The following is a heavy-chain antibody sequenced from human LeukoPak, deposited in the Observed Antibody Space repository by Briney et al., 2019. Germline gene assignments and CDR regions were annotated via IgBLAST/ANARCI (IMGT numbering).Heavy chain of an antibody. CDR3: ARDDFQAS. J-gene: IGHJ4*02. D-gene: IGHD3/OR15-3a*01. CDR2: ISSSSTYI. Sequence: TGGSLRLSCVASGFTFSNYLMNWVRQAPGKGLEWVSCISSSSTYIYYADSVKGRFTISRDNAKNSLYLQMNTLRAEDTAVYYCARDDFQASWGQGTLVTVSS. CDR1: GFTFSNYL. V-gene: IGHV3-21*01.